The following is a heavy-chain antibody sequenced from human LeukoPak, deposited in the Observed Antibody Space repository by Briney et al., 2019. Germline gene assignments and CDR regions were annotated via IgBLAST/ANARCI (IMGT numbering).Heavy chain of an antibody. Sequence: QPGGSLRLSCAASGFTFSSYSMNWVRQAPGKGLVWVSRINSDGSSTSYADSVKGRFTISRDNAKNTLYLQMNSLRAEDTAVYYCARDQHYDFRSGYYGDFDYWGQGTLVTVSS. CDR3: ARDQHYDFRSGYYGDFDY. J-gene: IGHJ4*02. D-gene: IGHD3-3*01. V-gene: IGHV3-74*01. CDR1: GFTFSSYS. CDR2: INSDGSST.